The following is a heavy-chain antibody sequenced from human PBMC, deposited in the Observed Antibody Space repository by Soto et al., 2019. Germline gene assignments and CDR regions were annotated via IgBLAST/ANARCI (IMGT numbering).Heavy chain of an antibody. CDR1: GFTFSSYS. Sequence: EVQLVESGGGLVKPGGSLRLSCAASGFTFSSYSMNWVRQALGKGLEWVSSISSSSSYIYYADSVKGRFTISRDNAKNSLYLQMYSLRAEDTAVYYCARSDIVVVPAAIGVDVWGQGTTVTVSS. CDR2: ISSSSSYI. V-gene: IGHV3-21*01. CDR3: ARSDIVVVPAAIGVDV. J-gene: IGHJ6*02. D-gene: IGHD2-2*02.